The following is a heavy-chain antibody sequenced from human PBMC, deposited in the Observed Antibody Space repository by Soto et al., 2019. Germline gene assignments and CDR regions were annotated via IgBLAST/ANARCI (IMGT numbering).Heavy chain of an antibody. D-gene: IGHD1-26*01. Sequence: PSETLSLTSTVSGGSITSSEYYWAWIRQPPGKGLQFVGTIYYSGSSYSNPSLKSRLSMSVDTSKNQFSLTMKSVTAADTGVYYCASHSLNGSDADSWGQGVLVTVSS. V-gene: IGHV4-39*01. CDR1: GGSITSSEYY. CDR3: ASHSLNGSDADS. J-gene: IGHJ4*02. CDR2: IYYSGSS.